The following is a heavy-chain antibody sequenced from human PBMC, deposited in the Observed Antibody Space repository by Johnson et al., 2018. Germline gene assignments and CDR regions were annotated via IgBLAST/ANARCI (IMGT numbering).Heavy chain of an antibody. D-gene: IGHD4-17*01. Sequence: VQLQEPGGGLVQPGGSLRLSCAASGFTFSDHYMDWVRQAPGKGLEWVGRTRNKANSYTTEYAASVKGRFTISRDDSKNSLYLQMNSLKTEDTAVYYCARAGGDYALFYYYYYYMDVWGKGTTVTVSS. CDR2: TRNKANSYTT. CDR1: GFTFSDHY. J-gene: IGHJ6*03. V-gene: IGHV3-72*01. CDR3: ARAGGDYALFYYYYYYMDV.